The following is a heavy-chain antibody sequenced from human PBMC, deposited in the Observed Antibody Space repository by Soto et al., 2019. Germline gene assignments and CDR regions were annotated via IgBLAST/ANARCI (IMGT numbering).Heavy chain of an antibody. CDR2: ISYDGSDK. Sequence: QVQLVQSGGGVVQPGSSLRLSCAASGFIFSNYDIHWVRQAPGRGLEWVAVISYDGSDKYYVKSVEGRFTISRDNSKNTLYLQMNSLRAEDTAVYYCAKDQFDFRSGYHTNYYYCGMDVWGQGTTVTVSS. D-gene: IGHD3-3*01. V-gene: IGHV3-30*18. CDR1: GFIFSNYD. CDR3: AKDQFDFRSGYHTNYYYCGMDV. J-gene: IGHJ6*02.